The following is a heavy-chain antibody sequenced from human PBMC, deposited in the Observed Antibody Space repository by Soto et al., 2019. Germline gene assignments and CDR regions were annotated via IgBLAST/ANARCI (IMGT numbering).Heavy chain of an antibody. D-gene: IGHD2-15*01. J-gene: IGHJ4*02. CDR1: GFSLTSSEVG. Sequence: QITLKESGPTLVKPTQTLTLTCTFSGFSLTSSEVGVGWIRQPPGKALEWLALIYWNDEKRYSPSLQNRLTITKDTSKNQVVLTMTNMDPVDTATYSCAHSRGGGNCPTLDYWGQGTLVTVSS. CDR2: IYWNDEK. V-gene: IGHV2-5*01. CDR3: AHSRGGGNCPTLDY.